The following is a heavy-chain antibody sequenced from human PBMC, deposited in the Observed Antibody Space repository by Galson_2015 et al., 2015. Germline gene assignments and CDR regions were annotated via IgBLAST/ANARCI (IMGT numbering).Heavy chain of an antibody. D-gene: IGHD1-26*01. Sequence: SLRLSCAASGFTASTNYMTWVRQAPGKGLEWLSIIYSGGSGIILYNADSVEGRFTISRDNAKNSLYLQMSSLRAEDTAVYYCARRLLGANLRALDIWGQGTMVTVSS. J-gene: IGHJ3*02. CDR1: GFTASTNY. CDR3: ARRLLGANLRALDI. CDR2: IYSGGSGIIL. V-gene: IGHV3-53*01.